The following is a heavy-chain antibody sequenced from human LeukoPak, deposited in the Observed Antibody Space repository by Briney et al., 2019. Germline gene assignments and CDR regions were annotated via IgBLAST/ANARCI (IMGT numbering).Heavy chain of an antibody. CDR3: ARVVAVATVDGYFDY. V-gene: IGHV4-38-2*02. J-gene: IGHJ4*02. CDR2: IYHSGST. D-gene: IGHD5-12*01. CDR1: GYSISSGYY. Sequence: SETLSLTCTVSGYSISSGYYWGWIRQPPGKGLEWIGSIYHSGSTYYNPSLKSRVTISVDTSKNQFSLKLSSVTAADTAVYYCARVVAVATVDGYFDYWGQGTLVTVSS.